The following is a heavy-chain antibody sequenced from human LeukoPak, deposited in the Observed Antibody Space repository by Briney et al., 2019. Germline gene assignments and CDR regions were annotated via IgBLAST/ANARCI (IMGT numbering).Heavy chain of an antibody. CDR3: ARDSTSSGWYEFGNYYYYMDV. Sequence: GGSLKLSCAASGFTFSYYWLSWVRQAPGKGLEWVANINQDGSEKYFVDSVKGRFTISRDNAKNSLYLQMNSLRAEDTAVYYCARDSTSSGWYEFGNYYYYMDVWGKGTTVTVSS. J-gene: IGHJ6*03. CDR2: INQDGSEK. CDR1: GFTFSYYW. V-gene: IGHV3-7*01. D-gene: IGHD6-19*01.